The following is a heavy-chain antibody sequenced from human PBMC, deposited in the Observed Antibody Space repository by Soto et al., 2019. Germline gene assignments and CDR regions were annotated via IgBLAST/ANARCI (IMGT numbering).Heavy chain of an antibody. CDR2: ISWNSVTI. CDR1: GFTFDDYT. Sequence: DVQLVESGGGLVQPGRSLRLSCAASGFTFDDYTMHWVRQAPGKGLEWVSGISWNSVTIGYADSVKGRFTVSRDNAKKSLYLQMNSLRPEDTALYYCAKDTRQWLGTDIWGQGTMVTVSS. J-gene: IGHJ3*02. D-gene: IGHD6-19*01. V-gene: IGHV3-9*01. CDR3: AKDTRQWLGTDI.